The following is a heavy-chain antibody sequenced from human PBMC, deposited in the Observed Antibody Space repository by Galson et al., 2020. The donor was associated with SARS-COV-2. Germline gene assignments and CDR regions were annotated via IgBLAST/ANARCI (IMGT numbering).Heavy chain of an antibody. J-gene: IGHJ1*01. CDR3: ARNGRDCSGGICYGAEYFQY. V-gene: IGHV3-11*06. D-gene: IGHD2-15*01. Sequence: AGGSLRLSCAASGFTFSDSYMSWIRQAPGKGLEWISYISSSGSYTNYADSVKGRFTISRDNAKNSLYLQMNSLRADDTALYFCARNGRDCSGGICYGAEYFQYWGQGNPVTVSS. CDR2: ISSSGSYT. CDR1: GFTFSDSY.